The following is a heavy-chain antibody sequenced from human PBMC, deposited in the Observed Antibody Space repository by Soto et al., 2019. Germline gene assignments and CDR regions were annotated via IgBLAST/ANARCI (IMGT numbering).Heavy chain of an antibody. Sequence: GESLKIPCKGSGYSFTSYWIGWVRQMPGKGLEWMGIIYPGDSDTRYSPSFQGQVTISADKSISTAYLQWSSLKASDTAMYYCARPLMITFGGVIAPLWGQGTLVTVSS. CDR3: ARPLMITFGGVIAPL. J-gene: IGHJ4*02. CDR1: GYSFTSYW. D-gene: IGHD3-16*02. CDR2: IYPGDSDT. V-gene: IGHV5-51*01.